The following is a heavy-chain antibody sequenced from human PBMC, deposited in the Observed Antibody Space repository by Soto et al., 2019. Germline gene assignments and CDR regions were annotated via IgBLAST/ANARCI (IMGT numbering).Heavy chain of an antibody. D-gene: IGHD3-16*02. CDR3: VRERDDYVWGSYRRNLFDP. V-gene: IGHV3-23*01. J-gene: IGHJ5*02. CDR1: GFTFSSYA. Sequence: GGSLRLSCAASGFTFSSYAMSLVRQAPWKGLEWVSAISGSGGSTYYADSVKGRFTISRDNSKNTLYLQMNSLRAEDTAVYYCVRERDDYVWGSYRRNLFDPWGQGTLVTVSS. CDR2: ISGSGGST.